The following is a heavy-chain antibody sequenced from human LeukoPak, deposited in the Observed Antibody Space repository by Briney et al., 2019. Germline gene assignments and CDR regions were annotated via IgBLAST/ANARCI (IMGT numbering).Heavy chain of an antibody. CDR1: GYTFTSYA. Sequence: ASLKVSCKAYGYTFTSYAMNWVRQAPGQGLEWMGWLNTNTGNPTYAQGFTGRFVFSLDTSVSTAYLQISSLKAEDTAVYYCARAAVLWFGEFPYYFDYWGQGTLVTVSS. CDR3: ARAAVLWFGEFPYYFDY. CDR2: LNTNTGNP. V-gene: IGHV7-4-1*02. J-gene: IGHJ4*02. D-gene: IGHD3-10*01.